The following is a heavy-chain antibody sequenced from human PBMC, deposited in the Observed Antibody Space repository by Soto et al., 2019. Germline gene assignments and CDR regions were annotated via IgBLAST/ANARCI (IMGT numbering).Heavy chain of an antibody. V-gene: IGHV3-11*01. CDR1: VFTFSDYY. CDR2: ITSNGDMK. D-gene: IGHD2-2*02. CDR3: ATGASRYNDY. J-gene: IGHJ4*02. Sequence: GGSLRLSCASSVFTFSDYYMSWIRQAPGKGLDWVSSITSNGDMKYYADSVKGRFTISRDNAKQSLHLQMNSLRAEDTAVYYCATGASRYNDYWGQSTLVSVSS.